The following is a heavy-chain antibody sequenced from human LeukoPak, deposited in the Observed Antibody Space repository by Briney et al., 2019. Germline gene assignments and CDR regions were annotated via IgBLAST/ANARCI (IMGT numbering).Heavy chain of an antibody. D-gene: IGHD3-10*01. V-gene: IGHV3-48*01. J-gene: IGHJ6*03. Sequence: GGSLRLSCAASGFTFSSYSMNWVRQAPGRGLEWLSYITGGSSTITYYADTVKGRFTISRDNSKNMLYLQMNRLRAEDTAVYYCARSLRVRGVPDYMDVWGKGTTVIISS. CDR3: ARSLRVRGVPDYMDV. CDR2: ITGGSSTIT. CDR1: GFTFSSYS.